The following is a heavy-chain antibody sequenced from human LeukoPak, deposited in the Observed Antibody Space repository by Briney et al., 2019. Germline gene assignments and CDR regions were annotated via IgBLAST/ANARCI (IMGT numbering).Heavy chain of an antibody. CDR3: ARDWTYYYDSSGYYRAFDI. V-gene: IGHV3-21*01. J-gene: IGHJ3*02. Sequence: PGGSLRLSCAASGFSFSDYSIAWVRQAPGKGLEWVSSISPGSRYIYYADSVKGRFTISRDNAKDSLYLQMNSLRAEDTAVYYCARDWTYYYDSSGYYRAFDIWGQGTMVTVSS. CDR2: ISPGSRYI. CDR1: GFSFSDYS. D-gene: IGHD3-22*01.